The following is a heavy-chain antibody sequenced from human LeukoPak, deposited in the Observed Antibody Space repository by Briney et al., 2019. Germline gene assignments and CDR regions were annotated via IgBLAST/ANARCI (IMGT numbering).Heavy chain of an antibody. CDR3: AISIAVAGTDFDY. D-gene: IGHD6-19*01. J-gene: IGHJ4*02. CDR2: ISYDGSNK. CDR1: GFTLSSYW. Sequence: PGGSLRLSCAASGFTLSSYWMSWVRQAPGKGLEWVAVISYDGSNKYYADSVKGRFTISRDNSKNTLYLQMNSLRAEDTAVYYCAISIAVAGTDFDYWGQGTLVTVSS. V-gene: IGHV3-30*03.